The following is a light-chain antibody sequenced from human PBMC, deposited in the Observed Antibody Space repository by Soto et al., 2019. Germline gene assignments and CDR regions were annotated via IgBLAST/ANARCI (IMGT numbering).Light chain of an antibody. V-gene: IGLV1-47*01. J-gene: IGLJ3*02. Sequence: QSVLTQPPSASGTPVQRVTISCSGSSSNIGVNYVYWYQQLPGTAPKLLIYRNNQRPSGVPARFSGSKSGTSASLAISGLRSEDEADYYCAAWDDSLSGRVFGGGTKLTVL. CDR3: AAWDDSLSGRV. CDR1: SSNIGVNY. CDR2: RNN.